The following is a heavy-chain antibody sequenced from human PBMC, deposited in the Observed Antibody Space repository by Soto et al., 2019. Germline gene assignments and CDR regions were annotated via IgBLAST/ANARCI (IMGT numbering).Heavy chain of an antibody. V-gene: IGHV4-59*01. CDR3: ARDRRGDILTGYLDAFDI. Sequence: QVQLQESGPGLVKPSETLSLTCTVSGGSISSYYWSWIRQPPGKGLEWIGYIYYSGSTNYNPSLKSRVTISVDTSKNQFSLKLSSVTAADTAVYYCARDRRGDILTGYLDAFDIWGQGTMVTVSS. D-gene: IGHD3-9*01. J-gene: IGHJ3*02. CDR2: IYYSGST. CDR1: GGSISSYY.